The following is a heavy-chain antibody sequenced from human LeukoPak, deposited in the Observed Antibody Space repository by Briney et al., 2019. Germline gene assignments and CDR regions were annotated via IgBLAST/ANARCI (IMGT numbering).Heavy chain of an antibody. CDR3: ARQRYYYDSSGYPTTNLDY. CDR1: GGSFSVYY. Sequence: SETLSLTCAVYGGSFSVYYWSWIRQPPGKGLEWIGEINHSGSTNYNPSLKSRVTISVDTSKNQLSLKLSSVTAADTAVYYCARQRYYYDSSGYPTTNLDYWGQGTLVTVSS. V-gene: IGHV4-34*01. CDR2: INHSGST. J-gene: IGHJ4*02. D-gene: IGHD3-22*01.